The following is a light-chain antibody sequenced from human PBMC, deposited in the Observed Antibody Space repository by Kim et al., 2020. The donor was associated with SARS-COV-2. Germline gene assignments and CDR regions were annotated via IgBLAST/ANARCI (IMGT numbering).Light chain of an antibody. CDR1: SSVVGSYNL. CDR3: CSYAGSSTFYVV. J-gene: IGLJ2*01. Sequence: SITISCTGTSSVVGSYNLVSWYQQHPGKAPKLMIYEVSKRPSGVSNRFSGSKSGNTASLTISGLQAEDEADYYCCSYAGSSTFYVVFGGGTQLTVL. CDR2: EVS. V-gene: IGLV2-23*02.